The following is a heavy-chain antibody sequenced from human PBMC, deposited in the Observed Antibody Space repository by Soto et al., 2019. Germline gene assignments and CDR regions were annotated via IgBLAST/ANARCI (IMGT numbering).Heavy chain of an antibody. V-gene: IGHV3-9*01. CDR2: ISWNSVGI. J-gene: IGHJ4*02. D-gene: IGHD3-9*01. CDR1: GFTFDDYA. CDR3: AKTPRGVLTVATFDY. Sequence: EVQLVESGGGLVQPGRSLRLSCATSGFTFDDYAMHWVRQDPGTGLEWVSGISWNSVGIEYADSVKGRFTISRDNAKNSLYLQMNSLRVEDTALYYCAKTPRGVLTVATFDYWGQGTPVTVS.